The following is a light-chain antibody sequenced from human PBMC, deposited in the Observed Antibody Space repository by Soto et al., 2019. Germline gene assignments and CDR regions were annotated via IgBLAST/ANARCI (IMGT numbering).Light chain of an antibody. CDR1: QSVGSNS. CDR3: QQYGSSPPLT. CDR2: GAS. J-gene: IGKJ4*01. Sequence: EFVLTQSPGTLSLSPGERATLSCRASQSVGSNSLAWYQQKPGQAPRILIYGASIRATGIPDRFSGSGSGTDFTLTISRLEPEDFAVYYCQQYGSSPPLTFGGGTKVEIK. V-gene: IGKV3-20*01.